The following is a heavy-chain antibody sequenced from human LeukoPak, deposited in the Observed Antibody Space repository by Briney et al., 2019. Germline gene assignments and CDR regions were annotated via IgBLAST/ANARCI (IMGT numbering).Heavy chain of an antibody. V-gene: IGHV4-39*01. CDR2: AHYTGST. J-gene: IGHJ4*02. CDR1: GDSISSLSYY. CDR3: ARQKRYCSSISCFYFDS. D-gene: IGHD2-2*01. Sequence: SETLSPTCIVSGDSISSLSYYWGWIRQPPGKGLEWIGSAHYTGSTFYNPSLKSRVSISVDTSKNQFSLKLSSVTAPDTAVYYCARQKRYCSSISCFYFDSWGQGTLVTVSS.